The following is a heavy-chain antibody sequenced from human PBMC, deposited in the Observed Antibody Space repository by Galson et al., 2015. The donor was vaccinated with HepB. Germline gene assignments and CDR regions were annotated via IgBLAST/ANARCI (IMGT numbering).Heavy chain of an antibody. D-gene: IGHD1-20*01. CDR3: AHSPDAHKWNHFDN. V-gene: IGHV2-5*01. J-gene: IGHJ4*02. Sequence: PALVKPTQTLTLTCSFSGFSLSTSGEGVGWIRQPPGKALEWLAVIYWNDINRYRPALKSRLTITKDTSKNQVVLTMTNVDPVDTATYFCAHSPDAHKWNHFDNWGQGTLVTVS. CDR2: IYWNDIN. CDR1: GFSLSTSGEG.